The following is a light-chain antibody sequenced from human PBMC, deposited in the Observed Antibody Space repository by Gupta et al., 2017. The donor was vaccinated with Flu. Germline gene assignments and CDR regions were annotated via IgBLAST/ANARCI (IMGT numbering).Light chain of an antibody. V-gene: IGKV3-15*01. J-gene: IGKJ1*01. Sequence: VNLCVSPRERSTRPCRASPSVSSHLAWYQQKPGQAPRLLILGASTRAAGIPARFSGSGSETDFPLTISGLQSEDFAVYYCQQYNAWPPRTFGQGTKVEIK. CDR1: PSVSSH. CDR3: QQYNAWPPRT. CDR2: GAS.